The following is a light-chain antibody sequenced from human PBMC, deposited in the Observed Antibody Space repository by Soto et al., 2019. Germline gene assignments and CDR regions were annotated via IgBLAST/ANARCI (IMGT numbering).Light chain of an antibody. CDR3: QQYGSSIT. V-gene: IGKV3-20*01. CDR1: QRVPRSY. Sequence: EIVLTQSPGTLSLSPGERATLSSRAIQRVPRSYLAWYQQKPGQAPRLLIYGTSSRATGIPDRFSGSGSGTDFTLTISRLEPEDFAVFYCQQYGSSITFGQGTRLEIK. CDR2: GTS. J-gene: IGKJ5*01.